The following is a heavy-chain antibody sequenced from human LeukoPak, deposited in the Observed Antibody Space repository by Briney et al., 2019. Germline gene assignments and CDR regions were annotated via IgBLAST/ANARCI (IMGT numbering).Heavy chain of an antibody. CDR3: ASLRLGYCSSTSCYTDYYYYYGMDV. Sequence: ASVKVSCKASGGTFSSYAISWVRQAPGQGLEWMGRIIPILGIANYAQKFQGRVTIIADKSTSTAYMELSSLRSEDTAVYYCASLRLGYCSSTSCYTDYYYYYGMDVWGQGTTVTVSS. CDR2: IIPILGIA. J-gene: IGHJ6*02. CDR1: GGTFSSYA. D-gene: IGHD2-2*02. V-gene: IGHV1-69*04.